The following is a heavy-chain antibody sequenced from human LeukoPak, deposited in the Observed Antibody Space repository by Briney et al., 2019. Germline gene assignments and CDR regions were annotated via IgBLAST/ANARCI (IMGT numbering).Heavy chain of an antibody. CDR2: IYYNRST. Sequence: SDTLSLTCTVSGGPISSSSYYWGWIRQPPGKGLEWIGFIYYNRSTYYNPSLTSRLTISVDTSKDQFSLKRSSVTATDTAVYYCARRGYCSSTSCYEYWFDPWGQGTLVTVSS. CDR3: ARRGYCSSTSCYEYWFDP. D-gene: IGHD2-2*01. V-gene: IGHV4-39*01. J-gene: IGHJ5*02. CDR1: GGPISSSSYY.